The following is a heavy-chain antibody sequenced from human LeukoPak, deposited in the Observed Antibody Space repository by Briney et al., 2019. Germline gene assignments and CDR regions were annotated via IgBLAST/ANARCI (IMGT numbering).Heavy chain of an antibody. CDR1: GFTFSSYG. D-gene: IGHD6-19*01. J-gene: IGHJ3*02. V-gene: IGHV3-30*02. Sequence: PGGSLRLSCAASGFTFSSYGMHWVRQAPGKGLEGVAFIRYDGSNKYYADSVRGRFTISRDNSKNTLYLQMNSLRAEDTAVYYCAKDGLYSSGWYRTEMATHAFDIWGQGTMVTVSS. CDR3: AKDGLYSSGWYRTEMATHAFDI. CDR2: IRYDGSNK.